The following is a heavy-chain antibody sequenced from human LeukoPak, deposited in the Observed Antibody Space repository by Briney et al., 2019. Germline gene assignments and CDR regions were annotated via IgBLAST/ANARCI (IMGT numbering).Heavy chain of an antibody. CDR1: GFTFSDSW. CDR2: INSDGSIT. V-gene: IGHV3-74*01. J-gene: IGHJ4*02. D-gene: IGHD3-22*01. CDR3: ARESERGYYYDTLPLGY. Sequence: GGSLRLSCAVSGFTFSDSWMHWVRQAPGKGLVWVSRINSDGSITAYADSVKGRFTISRDNAKNSLYLQMNSLRAEDTAVYYCARESERGYYYDTLPLGYWGQGTLVTVSS.